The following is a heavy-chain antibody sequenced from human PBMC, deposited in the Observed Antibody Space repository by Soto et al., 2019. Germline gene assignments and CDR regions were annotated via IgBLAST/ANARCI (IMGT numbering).Heavy chain of an antibody. CDR2: IYPGDSET. D-gene: IGHD3-3*01. J-gene: IGHJ6*04. CDR3: ARDSPKAADFGVVIHYYYYGMDV. CDR1: GYTFISYC. V-gene: IGHV5-51*01. Sequence: PGESLKISCKGSGYTFISYCIGWVRQMPGKGLEWMGIIYPGDSETKYSPAFQGQATISADKSISTAYLQWSSLKASDTAMYYCARDSPKAADFGVVIHYYYYGMDVWGKGTTVTVSS.